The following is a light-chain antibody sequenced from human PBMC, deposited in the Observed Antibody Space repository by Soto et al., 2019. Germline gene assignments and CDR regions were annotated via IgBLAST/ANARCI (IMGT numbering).Light chain of an antibody. CDR1: QGISSW. Sequence: IQLTHSPSSLSSSPVYSVSMPCRASQGISSWLVWYQQKPGKAPKLLIYAASSLQSGVPSRFSGSGSGTDFTLTISGLQPEDLATYYCQQANSFPWTFGQGTKVDIK. J-gene: IGKJ1*01. CDR2: AAS. V-gene: IGKV1-12*01. CDR3: QQANSFPWT.